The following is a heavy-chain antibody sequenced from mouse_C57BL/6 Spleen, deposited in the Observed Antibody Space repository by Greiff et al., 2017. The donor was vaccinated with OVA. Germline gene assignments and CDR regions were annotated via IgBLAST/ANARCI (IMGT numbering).Heavy chain of an antibody. CDR2: IDPETGGT. CDR1: GYTFTDYE. J-gene: IGHJ2*01. V-gene: IGHV1-15*01. D-gene: IGHD1-1*02. CDR3: TNSGGGY. Sequence: VKVVESGAELVRPGASVTLSCKASGYTFTDYEMHWVKQTPVHGLEWIGAIDPETGGTAYNQKFKGKAILTADKSSSTAYMQLRSLTSEDSAVYYCTNSGGGYWGQGTTLTVSS.